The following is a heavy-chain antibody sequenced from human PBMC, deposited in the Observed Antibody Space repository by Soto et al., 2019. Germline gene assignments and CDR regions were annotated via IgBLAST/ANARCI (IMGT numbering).Heavy chain of an antibody. V-gene: IGHV3-30*03. D-gene: IGHD2-15*01. J-gene: IGHJ4*02. CDR2: LANDGSYQ. CDR3: ARSIGGSSYYPPDY. Sequence: QVQLVESGGGVVQLGGSLRLSCAASGFTFSGYGMHWVRQSPGEGLEWVAILANDGSYQYYAESVKGRFTISRDNSKNTLYLQMDSLRPEDTAVYYCARSIGGSSYYPPDYWGQGTLVTVSS. CDR1: GFTFSGYG.